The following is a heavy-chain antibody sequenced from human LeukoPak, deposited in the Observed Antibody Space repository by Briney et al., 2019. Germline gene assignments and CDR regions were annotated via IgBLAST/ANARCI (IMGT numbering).Heavy chain of an antibody. J-gene: IGHJ4*02. V-gene: IGHV1-18*01. D-gene: IGHD3-22*01. CDR3: AAAAYYYDSSGYYTPQYYFDY. CDR2: ISAYNGNT. CDR1: GYTFTSYG. Sequence: ASVTVSCKASGYTFTSYGISWVRQAPGQGLEWMGWISAYNGNTNYAQKLQGRVTMTTDTSTSTAYMELRSLRSDDTAVYYCAAAAYYYDSSGYYTPQYYFDYWGQGTLVTVSS.